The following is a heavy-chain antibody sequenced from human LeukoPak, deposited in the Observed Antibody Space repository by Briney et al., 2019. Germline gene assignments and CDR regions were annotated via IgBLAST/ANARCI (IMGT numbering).Heavy chain of an antibody. J-gene: IGHJ4*02. V-gene: IGHV3-21*01. CDR1: GFTFSSYS. Sequence: GGSLRLSCAASGFTFSSYSMNWVRQAPGKGLEWVSSISSSSSYIYYADSVKGRFTISRDNAKNSLYLQMNSLRAEDTAVYYCARDQETTPTPFDYWGQGTLVTVSS. D-gene: IGHD2-15*01. CDR2: ISSSSSYI. CDR3: ARDQETTPTPFDY.